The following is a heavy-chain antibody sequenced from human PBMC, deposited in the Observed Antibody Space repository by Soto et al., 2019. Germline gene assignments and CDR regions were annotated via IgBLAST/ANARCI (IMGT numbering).Heavy chain of an antibody. J-gene: IGHJ4*02. CDR3: ARDRDGSRYYFDY. Sequence: PSETLSLTCAVSGGSISSSNWWSWVRQPPGKGLEWIGEIYHSGSTNYNPSLKSRVTISVDKSKNQFSLKLSSVTAADTAVYYCARDRDGSRYYFDYWGQGTLVTVSS. V-gene: IGHV4-4*02. CDR2: IYHSGST. D-gene: IGHD3-10*01. CDR1: GGSISSSNW.